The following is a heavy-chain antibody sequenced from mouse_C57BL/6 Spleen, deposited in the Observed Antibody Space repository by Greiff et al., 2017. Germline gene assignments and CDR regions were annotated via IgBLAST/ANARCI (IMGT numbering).Heavy chain of an antibody. CDR2: SSSGGSYT. Sequence: EVKLVESGGDLVKPGGSLKLSCAASGFPFSSYGMSWVRQTPDKRLEWFATSSSGGSYTYYPDSVKGRVTISRDNAKNTLYLQISSLKSEDTAVYYCARGLYYFGYWGQGTTLTFSS. CDR1: GFPFSSYG. J-gene: IGHJ2*01. V-gene: IGHV5-6*01. CDR3: ARGLYYFGY.